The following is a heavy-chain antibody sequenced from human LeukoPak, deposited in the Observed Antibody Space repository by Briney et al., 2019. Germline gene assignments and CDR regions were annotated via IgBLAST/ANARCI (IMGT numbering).Heavy chain of an antibody. Sequence: GESLKISCKGSGTRFTSYWIGWVRQMPGKGLEWMGIIYPGDSDTRYSPFFEGQVTISADKSISTAYLQWSSLKASDTAMYYCARASGMVRGVITYFDYWGQGTLVTVSS. V-gene: IGHV5-51*01. D-gene: IGHD3-10*01. CDR3: ARASGMVRGVITYFDY. CDR2: IYPGDSDT. J-gene: IGHJ4*02. CDR1: GTRFTSYW.